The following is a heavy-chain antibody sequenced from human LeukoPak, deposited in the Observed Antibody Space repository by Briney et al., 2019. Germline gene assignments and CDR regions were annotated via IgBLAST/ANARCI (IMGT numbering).Heavy chain of an antibody. CDR3: ARLRITIFGVVIIPVAFDI. D-gene: IGHD3-3*01. CDR2: IYTSGST. Sequence: SETLSLTCTVSGGSISSSTYYWGWVRQPPGKGLEWIGNIYTSGSTNYNPSLKSRVTMSVDTSKNQFSLKLSSVTAADTAVYYCARLRITIFGVVIIPVAFDIWGQGTMVTVSS. CDR1: GGSISSSTYY. J-gene: IGHJ3*02. V-gene: IGHV4-39*07.